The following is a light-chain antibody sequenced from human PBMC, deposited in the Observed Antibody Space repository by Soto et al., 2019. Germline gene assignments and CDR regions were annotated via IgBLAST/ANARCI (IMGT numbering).Light chain of an antibody. J-gene: IGKJ5*01. CDR3: QQSYSTPYT. Sequence: DIQMTQSPSSLSASVGDRVTMTCRASQSISSYLHWYQQKPGKAPKLLIYSASSLQSGVPSRFSGSGSGTDFTLTISSLQPEDFATYYCQQSYSTPYTLGQGTRLEI. CDR1: QSISSY. V-gene: IGKV1-39*01. CDR2: SAS.